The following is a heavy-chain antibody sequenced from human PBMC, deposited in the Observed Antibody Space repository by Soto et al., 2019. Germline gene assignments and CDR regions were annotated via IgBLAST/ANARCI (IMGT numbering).Heavy chain of an antibody. D-gene: IGHD3-10*01. CDR2: IKQDGSEK. CDR1: GFTFSSYW. V-gene: IGHV3-7*01. CDR3: ARKQSPLWFGNYLDY. J-gene: IGHJ4*02. Sequence: GGSLRLSCAASGFTFSSYWMSWVRQAPGKGLEWVANIKQDGSEKYYVDSVKGRFTISRDNAKNSLYLQMNSLRAEDTAVYYCARKQSPLWFGNYLDYWGQGTMATVSS.